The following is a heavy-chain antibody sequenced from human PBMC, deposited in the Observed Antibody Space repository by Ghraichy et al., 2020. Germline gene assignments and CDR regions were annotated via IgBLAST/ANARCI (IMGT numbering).Heavy chain of an antibody. D-gene: IGHD3-22*01. CDR3: AKSSSGQWFIRRVSRGMDV. V-gene: IGHV3-23*01. CDR2: ISGSGGST. CDR1: GFTFSSYA. J-gene: IGHJ6*02. Sequence: GGSLRLSCAASGFTFSSYAMSWVRQAPGKGLEWVSAISGSGGSTYYADSVKGRFTISRDNSKNTLYLQMNSLRAEDTAVYYCAKSSSGQWFIRRVSRGMDVWGQGTTVTVSS.